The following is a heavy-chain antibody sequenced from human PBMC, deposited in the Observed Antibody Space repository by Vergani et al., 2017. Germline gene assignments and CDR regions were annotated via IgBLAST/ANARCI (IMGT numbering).Heavy chain of an antibody. CDR1: GYTFTDHY. D-gene: IGHD4-17*01. CDR2: VDPEDGET. V-gene: IGHV1-69-2*01. J-gene: IGHJ6*02. CDR3: ATPQTVTTGGMEV. Sequence: EVQLVQSGAEVKKPGATMKISCKVSGYTFTDHYIHWVKQAPGKGLEWMGLVDPEDGETIYAGKFKGRVTIAADTSTDTAHLELGSLRSEDTAVYYCATPQTVTTGGMEVWGQGTTVIVSS.